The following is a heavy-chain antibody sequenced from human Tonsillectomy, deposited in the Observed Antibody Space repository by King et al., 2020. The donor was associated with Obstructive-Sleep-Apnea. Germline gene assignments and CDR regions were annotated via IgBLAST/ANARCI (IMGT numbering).Heavy chain of an antibody. Sequence: EVQLVESGGGMVQPGGSLRLSCSASGITLSNFAVNWVRQAPGKGLEYVSAISATGAFTAYAASVKGRFTISRDNSKNTLYLQMSSLRVEDTAVYYCVPTGTGPTVANHWGRGTLVTVSP. D-gene: IGHD4-23*01. CDR3: VPTGTGPTVANH. J-gene: IGHJ5*02. V-gene: IGHV3-64D*09. CDR1: GITLSNFA. CDR2: ISATGAFT.